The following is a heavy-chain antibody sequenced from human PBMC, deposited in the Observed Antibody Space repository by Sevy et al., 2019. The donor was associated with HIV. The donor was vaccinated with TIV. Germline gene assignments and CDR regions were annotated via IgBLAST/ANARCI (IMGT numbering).Heavy chain of an antibody. Sequence: GGSLRLSCAASGFTFSRYGIHWVRQAPGKGLEWVAIVWYDGTKKYYADSVKGRFTISRDNSKNTLYLQMNSLRAGDTAVYYCARDVLALDFWSGYYTNYYYYGMDVWGQGTTVTVSS. CDR1: GFTFSRYG. CDR2: VWYDGTKK. CDR3: ARDVLALDFWSGYYTNYYYYGMDV. D-gene: IGHD3-3*01. J-gene: IGHJ6*02. V-gene: IGHV3-33*01.